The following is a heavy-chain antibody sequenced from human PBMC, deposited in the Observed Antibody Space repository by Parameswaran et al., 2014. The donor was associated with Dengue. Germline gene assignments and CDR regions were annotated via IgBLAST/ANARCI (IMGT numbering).Heavy chain of an antibody. D-gene: IGHD2-8*01. CDR2: TDPSAGST. V-gene: IGHV1-46*01. CDR3: ARTLGGILLMEYEYGETYYYGMDV. J-gene: IGHJ6*02. Sequence: WVRQAPGQGLEWMGVTDPSAGSTSYAQKFQGRVTMTSDTSTNTVYMELSSLRSEDTAVYYCARTLGGILLMEYEYGETYYYGMDVWGQGTTVTVSS.